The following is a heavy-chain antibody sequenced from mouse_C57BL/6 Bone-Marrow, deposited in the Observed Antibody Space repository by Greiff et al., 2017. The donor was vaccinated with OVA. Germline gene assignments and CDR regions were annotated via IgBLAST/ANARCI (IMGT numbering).Heavy chain of an antibody. CDR1: GFTFSDFY. D-gene: IGHD3-2*01. Sequence: EVMLVESGGGLVQSGRSLRLSCATSGFTFSDFYMEWVRQAPGKGLEWIAASRNKANDYTTEYSASVKGRFIVSRDTSQSILYLQMNALRAEDTAMYYCARGGDRGFDYWGQGTTLTVSS. CDR2: SRNKANDYTT. CDR3: ARGGDRGFDY. V-gene: IGHV7-1*01. J-gene: IGHJ2*01.